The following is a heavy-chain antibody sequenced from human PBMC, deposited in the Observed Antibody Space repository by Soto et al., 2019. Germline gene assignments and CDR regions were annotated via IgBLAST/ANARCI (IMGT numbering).Heavy chain of an antibody. J-gene: IGHJ4*02. Sequence: GGSLRLSCAASGFTFSSYAMSWVRQAPGKGLEWVSAISGSGGSTYYADSVKGRFTISRDNSKNTLYLQMNSLRAEDTAVYYCAKDHGITIFGVVIQYYFDYWGQGTLVTVSS. V-gene: IGHV3-23*01. D-gene: IGHD3-3*01. CDR2: ISGSGGST. CDR1: GFTFSSYA. CDR3: AKDHGITIFGVVIQYYFDY.